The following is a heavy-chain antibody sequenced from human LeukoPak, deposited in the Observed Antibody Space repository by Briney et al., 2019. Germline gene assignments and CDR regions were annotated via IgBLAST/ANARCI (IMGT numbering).Heavy chain of an antibody. CDR2: IYPGDSDT. Sequence: GASLQISCKGSGYSFTSYWIGWVRPLPGKGLEWMGIIYPGDSDTRYSPSFQGQVTISANKSISTAYLQWSSLKASDTAMYYCARTHYYGSGSSNAFDIWGQGTMVTVSS. CDR1: GYSFTSYW. CDR3: ARTHYYGSGSSNAFDI. J-gene: IGHJ3*02. V-gene: IGHV5-51*01. D-gene: IGHD3-10*01.